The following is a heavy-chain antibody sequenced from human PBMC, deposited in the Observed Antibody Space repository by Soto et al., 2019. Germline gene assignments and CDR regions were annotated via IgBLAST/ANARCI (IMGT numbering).Heavy chain of an antibody. CDR3: ARARGGYYDY. D-gene: IGHD3-22*01. Sequence: QVQLRESGPGLVKPSETLSLTCTVSGVSISSYYWSWIRQPPGKGLEWIGYIYYSGSTNYNPSLKSRVTISLDTSKNQFSLKLSSVTAADTAVYYCARARGGYYDYWGQGTLVTVSS. J-gene: IGHJ4*02. CDR1: GVSISSYY. V-gene: IGHV4-59*01. CDR2: IYYSGST.